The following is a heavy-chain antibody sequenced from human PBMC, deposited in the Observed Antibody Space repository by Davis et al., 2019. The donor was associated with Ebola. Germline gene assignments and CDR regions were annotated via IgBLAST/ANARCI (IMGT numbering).Heavy chain of an antibody. Sequence: GESLKISCAASGFTFSSYWMSWVRQAPGKGLEWVANIKPDGSEKYYVDSVKGRFTISRDNAKNSLYLQMNSLRAEDTAVYYCARDPIVVVPAAIFYYYYGMDVWGQGTTVTVSS. CDR3: ARDPIVVVPAAIFYYYYGMDV. CDR2: IKPDGSEK. J-gene: IGHJ6*02. CDR1: GFTFSSYW. V-gene: IGHV3-7*03. D-gene: IGHD2-2*02.